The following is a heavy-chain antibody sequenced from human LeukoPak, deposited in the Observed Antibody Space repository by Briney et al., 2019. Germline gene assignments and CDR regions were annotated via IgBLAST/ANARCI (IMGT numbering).Heavy chain of an antibody. V-gene: IGHV4-59*11. CDR2: IHDTGST. CDR1: GGSLSSHY. D-gene: IGHD2-2*01. Sequence: SETLSLTCSVSGGSLSSHYWSWTRQPPGKGLELIGHIHDTGSTFYNPSLRGRVTISLDTSNNQFSLKLTSMTAADTAMYYCARFSSGCSTSSCYLTYWGQGTLVTVS. CDR3: ARFSSGCSTSSCYLTY. J-gene: IGHJ4*02.